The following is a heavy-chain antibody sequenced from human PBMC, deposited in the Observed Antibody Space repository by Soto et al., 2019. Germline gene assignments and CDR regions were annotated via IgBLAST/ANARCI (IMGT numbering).Heavy chain of an antibody. CDR3: ARGRYCLTGRCFPNWFES. CDR1: GDSISTVDYF. V-gene: IGHV4-30-4*08. CDR2: IYKSATT. Sequence: SETLSLTCSVSGDSISTVDYFWAWIRQPPGQALEYIGYIYKSATTYYNPSFESRVAISLDTLKSQFSLNVTSVTAADTAVCFCARGRYCLTGRCFPNWFESWGQGTLVTVSS. D-gene: IGHD2-15*01. J-gene: IGHJ5*01.